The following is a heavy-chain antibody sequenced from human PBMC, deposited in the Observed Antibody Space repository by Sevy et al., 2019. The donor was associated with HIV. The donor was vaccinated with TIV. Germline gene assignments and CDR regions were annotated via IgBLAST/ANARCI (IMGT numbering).Heavy chain of an antibody. J-gene: IGHJ3*02. CDR3: PRDHTVIGSNWYGAFDI. CDR2: INPNDGST. Sequence: ASVKVSCKASGYTFTSYYMHWVRQAPGQGLEWMGIINPNDGSTSYAQKFQGRVTMTRDTSTSTVYMELSSLRSEDTAVYYCPRDHTVIGSNWYGAFDIWGQGTMVTVSS. CDR1: GYTFTSYY. D-gene: IGHD6-13*01. V-gene: IGHV1-46*01.